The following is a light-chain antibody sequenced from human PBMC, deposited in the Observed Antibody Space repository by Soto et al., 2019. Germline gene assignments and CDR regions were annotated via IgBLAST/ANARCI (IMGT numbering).Light chain of an antibody. J-gene: IGKJ1*01. CDR1: QGIRND. CDR2: AAS. CDR3: LQDHNYLFGP. V-gene: IGKV1-6*01. Sequence: AIQMTQSPSSLSASVGDRVTITCRASQGIRNDLGWYQQKPGKAPKLLIYAASSLQSGVPSRFSGSGSGTDFTLTISGLQPEDFATYYCLQDHNYLFGPFGQGTKVDIK.